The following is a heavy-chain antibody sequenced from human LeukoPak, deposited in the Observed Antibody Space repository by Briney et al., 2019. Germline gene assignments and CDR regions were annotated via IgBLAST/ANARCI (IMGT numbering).Heavy chain of an antibody. CDR2: ISSRSTTI. J-gene: IGHJ4*02. D-gene: IGHD4-17*01. CDR3: AKQPSANYGF. Sequence: PGGSLRLSCAASGFTFSDYAMSWVRQAPGRGLEWVSLISSRSTTIYYAESVKGRFTISRDNPKNTLYLQMNSLRPDDTAVYYCAKQPSANYGFWGQGTLVTVFS. V-gene: IGHV3-23*01. CDR1: GFTFSDYA.